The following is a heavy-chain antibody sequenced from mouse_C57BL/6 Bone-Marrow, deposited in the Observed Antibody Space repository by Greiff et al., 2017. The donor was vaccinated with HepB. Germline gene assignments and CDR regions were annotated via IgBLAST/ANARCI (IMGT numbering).Heavy chain of an antibody. CDR2: IDPENGDT. V-gene: IGHV14-4*01. CDR1: GFNIKDDY. J-gene: IGHJ4*01. D-gene: IGHD2-3*01. CDR3: TTDGYYVFMDY. Sequence: VQLQQSGAELVRPGASVKLSCTASGFNIKDDYMHWVKQRPEQGLEWIGWIDPENGDTEYASKFQGKATITADTYSNTAYLQLSSLTSEDTAVYYCTTDGYYVFMDYWGQGTSVTVSS.